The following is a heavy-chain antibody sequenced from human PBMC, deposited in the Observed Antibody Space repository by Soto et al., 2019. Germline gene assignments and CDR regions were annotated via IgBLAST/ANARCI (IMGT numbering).Heavy chain of an antibody. V-gene: IGHV3-21*01. Sequence: EVQLVESGGGLVKPGGSLRLSCAASGFTFSSYSMNWVRQAPGKGLEWVSSISSSGTYVYYADSVKGRFTISRDNAKNSLYLKMNSLRAEDTAVYYCARAKYYYDAHTGGWFDPWGQGTLVTVSS. J-gene: IGHJ5*02. CDR1: GFTFSSYS. D-gene: IGHD3-22*01. CDR3: ARAKYYYDAHTGGWFDP. CDR2: ISSSGTYV.